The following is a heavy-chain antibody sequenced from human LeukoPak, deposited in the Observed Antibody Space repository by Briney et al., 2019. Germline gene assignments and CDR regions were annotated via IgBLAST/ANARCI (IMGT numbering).Heavy chain of an antibody. D-gene: IGHD3-10*01. Sequence: GGSLRLSCAASGFTFSSYGMHWVRQAPGKGLEWVAVISYDGSNKYYADSVKGRFTISRDNSKNTLYLQMNSLRAEDTAVYYCARPGIRFGEYTYYFDYWGQGTLVTVSS. V-gene: IGHV3-30*03. CDR1: GFTFSSYG. CDR3: ARPGIRFGEYTYYFDY. J-gene: IGHJ4*02. CDR2: ISYDGSNK.